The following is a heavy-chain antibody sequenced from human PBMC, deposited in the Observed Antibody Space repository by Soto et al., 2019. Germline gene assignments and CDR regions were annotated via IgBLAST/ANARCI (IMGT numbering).Heavy chain of an antibody. Sequence: GGSLRLSCAASGFTFDDYAMHWVRQAPGKGLEWVSGISWNSGSIGYADSVKGRFTISRDNAKNSLYLQMNSLRAEDTALYYCAKDLGIGGGQLVRAFLSADYWGQGTLVTVSS. CDR3: AKDLGIGGGQLVRAFLSADY. D-gene: IGHD6-6*01. V-gene: IGHV3-9*01. CDR1: GFTFDDYA. CDR2: ISWNSGSI. J-gene: IGHJ4*02.